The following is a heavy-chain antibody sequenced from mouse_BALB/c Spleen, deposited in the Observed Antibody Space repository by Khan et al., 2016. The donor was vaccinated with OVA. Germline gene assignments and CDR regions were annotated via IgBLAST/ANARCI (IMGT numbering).Heavy chain of an antibody. CDR2: INTYTGEP. V-gene: IGHV9-1*02. D-gene: IGHD2-1*01. Sequence: LVESGPELKKPGETVKISCKASGYTFTNYRMNWMKQAPGKGLKWMGSINTYTGEPTYADDFKGRFAFSLETSASTAYLQINNLKNEDMATYFCARETTYWYFDVWGAGTTVTVSS. CDR1: GYTFTNYR. CDR3: ARETTYWYFDV. J-gene: IGHJ1*01.